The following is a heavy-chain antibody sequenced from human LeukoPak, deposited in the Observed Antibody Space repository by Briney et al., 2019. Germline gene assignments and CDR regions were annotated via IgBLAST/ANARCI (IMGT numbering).Heavy chain of an antibody. D-gene: IGHD5-18*01. V-gene: IGHV1-69*05. CDR2: IIPIFGTA. CDR1: GGTFSSYA. Sequence: SVKVSCKASGGTFSSYAISWVRQAPGQGLEWMGGIIPIFGTANYAQKFQGRVTITTDESTSTAYMELSSLRSEDTAVYYCARDQYSYGQTKYYFDYWGQGTLVTVSS. CDR3: ARDQYSYGQTKYYFDY. J-gene: IGHJ4*02.